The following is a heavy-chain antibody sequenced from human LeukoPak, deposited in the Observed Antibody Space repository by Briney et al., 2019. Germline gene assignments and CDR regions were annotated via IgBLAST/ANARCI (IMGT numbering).Heavy chain of an antibody. CDR2: IGGYEHNT. J-gene: IGHJ5*01. Sequence: GASVKVSCKTSGYSFTSFGIRWVRQAPGQGLEWMGWIGGYEHNTKYAQRDLQDRITIATDKSTRKVYLELRRARSDDTGVYFCAKDLWSLDDSMGYYRDFDSWGQGPLVTVSS. D-gene: IGHD3-22*01. CDR3: AKDLWSLDDSMGYYRDFDS. V-gene: IGHV1-18*01. CDR1: GYSFTSFG.